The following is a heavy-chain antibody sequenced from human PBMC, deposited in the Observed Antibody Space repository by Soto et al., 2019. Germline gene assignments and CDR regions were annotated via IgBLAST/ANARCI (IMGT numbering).Heavy chain of an antibody. CDR1: GGSISSYY. D-gene: IGHD6-6*01. V-gene: IGHV4-59*01. J-gene: IGHJ4*02. CDR2: IYDSGST. CDR3: AAPPRY. Sequence: PSATLSLTCTVSGGSISSYYWSWIRQPPGKGLGWIGYIYDSGSTNYNPSLKSRVTISVDTSKNQFSLKLTSVTAADTAVYYCAAPPRYWGQGTLVTVSS.